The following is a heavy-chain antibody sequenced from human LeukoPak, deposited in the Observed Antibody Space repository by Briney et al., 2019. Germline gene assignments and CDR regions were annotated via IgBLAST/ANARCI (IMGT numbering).Heavy chain of an antibody. D-gene: IGHD3-3*01. V-gene: IGHV3-30-3*01. Sequence: GRSLGLSCAASGFTFSSYAMHWVRQAPGKGLEWVAVISYDGSNKYYADSVKGRFTISRDNSKNTLYLQMNSLRAEDTAVYYCARDRSYYDFWSGYYYYYGMDVWGQGTTVTVSS. CDR3: ARDRSYYDFWSGYYYYYGMDV. CDR2: ISYDGSNK. CDR1: GFTFSSYA. J-gene: IGHJ6*02.